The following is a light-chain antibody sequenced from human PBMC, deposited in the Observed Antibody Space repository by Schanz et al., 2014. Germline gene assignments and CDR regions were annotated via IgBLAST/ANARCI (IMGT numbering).Light chain of an antibody. CDR3: VTWDDSLNAFWV. V-gene: IGLV1-44*01. CDR2: NDN. Sequence: SVLTQPPSASGTPGQRVTISCSGSSSNIGSNTVDWYQQRPGTAPKLLIYNDNQRPSGVPDRFSGSKSGTSASLAISGLQSEDEADYYCVTWDDSLNAFWVFGGGTKVTVL. J-gene: IGLJ3*02. CDR1: SSNIGSNT.